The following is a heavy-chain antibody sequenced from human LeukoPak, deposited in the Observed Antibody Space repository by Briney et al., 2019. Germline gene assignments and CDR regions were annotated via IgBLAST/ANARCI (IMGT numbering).Heavy chain of an antibody. Sequence: SETLSLTCAVYGGSFSGYYWSWIRQPPGKGLEWIGEINHSGSTNYNPSLKSRVTISVDTSKNQFSLKLSSVTAADTAVYYCAKDVDSGYRALFDYWGQGTLVTVSS. CDR3: AKDVDSGYRALFDY. D-gene: IGHD5-12*01. CDR1: GGSFSGYY. V-gene: IGHV4-34*01. CDR2: INHSGST. J-gene: IGHJ4*02.